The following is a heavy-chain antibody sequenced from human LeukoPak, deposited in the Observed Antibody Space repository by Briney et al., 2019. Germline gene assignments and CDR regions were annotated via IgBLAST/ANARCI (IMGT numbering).Heavy chain of an antibody. D-gene: IGHD6-6*01. CDR2: IYTSGGT. V-gene: IGHV4-4*09. CDR3: ARLTRLSTSPDRYYFDY. J-gene: IGHJ4*02. Sequence: SETLSLTCTVSGDSISSYYWSWIRQPPGKGPEWIGYIYTSGGTNYIPSLKGRVTISIDTSKNPFSLKLSSVTAADSAVYYCARLTRLSTSPDRYYFDYWGQGTLVTVSS. CDR1: GDSISSYY.